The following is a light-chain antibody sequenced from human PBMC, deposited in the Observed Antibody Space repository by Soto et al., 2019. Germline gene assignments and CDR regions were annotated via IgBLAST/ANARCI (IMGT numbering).Light chain of an antibody. CDR2: DAS. CDR1: QSISSW. V-gene: IGKV1-5*01. CDR3: QKYNSYSRT. Sequence: EIQMTQSPSTLSASVGDIVTITCRASQSISSWLAWYQQKPGKAPKLLIYDASSLESGVPSRFSGSGSGTEFTLTISSLQPDDFATYYCQKYNSYSRTFGQGTKVDIK. J-gene: IGKJ1*01.